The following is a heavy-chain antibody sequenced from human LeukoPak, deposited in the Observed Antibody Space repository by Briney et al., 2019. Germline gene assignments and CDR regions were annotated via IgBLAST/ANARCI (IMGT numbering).Heavy chain of an antibody. CDR1: GFTVSSNY. J-gene: IGHJ3*02. CDR3: ATSYSGSYFGAFDI. Sequence: GGSLRLSCAASGFTVSSNYMSWVRQAPGKGLEWVSVIYSGGSTYYADSVRGRFTISRDNSKNTLYLQMNSLRAEDTAEYYCATSYSGSYFGAFDIWGQGTMVTVSS. CDR2: IYSGGST. D-gene: IGHD1-26*01. V-gene: IGHV3-66*02.